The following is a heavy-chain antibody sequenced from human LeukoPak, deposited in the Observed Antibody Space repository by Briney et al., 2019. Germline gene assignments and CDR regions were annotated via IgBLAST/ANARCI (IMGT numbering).Heavy chain of an antibody. D-gene: IGHD6-19*01. CDR2: IYYSGST. J-gene: IGHJ3*02. CDR3: ARPTRRGSGGGCWAFDI. V-gene: IGHV4-39*01. CDR1: GGSISSSSYF. Sequence: SETLSLTCTVSGGSISSSSYFWGWIRQPPGKGLEWIGSIYYSGSTYYNPSLMSRVTISVDTSKNQFSLNLSSVTAADTAVYYCARPTRRGSGGGCWAFDIWGQGTMVTVSS.